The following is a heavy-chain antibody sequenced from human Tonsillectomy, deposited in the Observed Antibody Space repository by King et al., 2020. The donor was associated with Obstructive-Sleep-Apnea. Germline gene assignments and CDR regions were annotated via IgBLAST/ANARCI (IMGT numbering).Heavy chain of an antibody. D-gene: IGHD3-9*01. CDR3: ARARGDILTGYYVDY. CDR1: GFTFSSYA. CDR2: ISYDGSNK. Sequence: QLVQSGGGVVQPGRSLRLSCAASGFTFSSYAMHWVRQAPGKGLEWVAVISYDGSNKYYADSVKGRFTISRDNSKNTLYLQMNSLRSEDTAVYYCARARGDILTGYYVDYWGQGTLVTVSS. J-gene: IGHJ4*02. V-gene: IGHV3-30*04.